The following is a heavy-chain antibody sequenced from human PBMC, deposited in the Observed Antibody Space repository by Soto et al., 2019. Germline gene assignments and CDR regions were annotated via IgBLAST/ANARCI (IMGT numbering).Heavy chain of an antibody. Sequence: PSETLSLTCAVYGGSFSGYCWSWIRQPPGKGLEWIGEINHSGSTNYNPSLKSRVTISVDTSKNQFSLKLSSVTAADTAVYYCAKDGESIAARHDWFDPWGQGTLVTVSS. CDR3: AKDGESIAARHDWFDP. CDR2: INHSGST. V-gene: IGHV4-34*01. J-gene: IGHJ5*02. CDR1: GGSFSGYC. D-gene: IGHD6-6*01.